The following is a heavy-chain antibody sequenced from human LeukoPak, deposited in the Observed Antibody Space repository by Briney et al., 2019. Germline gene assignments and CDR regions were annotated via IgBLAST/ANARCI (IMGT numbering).Heavy chain of an antibody. CDR3: AILGYSYGIDY. V-gene: IGHV4-39*07. Sequence: PSETLSLTCAVSGGSISSSSYYWGWIRQPPGKGLEWIGSIYYSGSTYYNPSLKSRVTISVDTSKNQFSLKLSSVTAADTAVYYCAILGYSYGIDYWGQGTLVTVSS. J-gene: IGHJ4*02. D-gene: IGHD5-18*01. CDR1: GGSISSSSYY. CDR2: IYYSGST.